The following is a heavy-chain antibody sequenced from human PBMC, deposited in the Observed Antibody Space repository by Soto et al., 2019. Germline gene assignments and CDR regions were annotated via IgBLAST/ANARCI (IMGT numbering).Heavy chain of an antibody. D-gene: IGHD6-19*01. CDR3: TRGPFIGVSGNGLIRSHFSMGG. CDR2: IHDSGST. CDR1: GGSIRGYY. V-gene: IGHV4-59*01. Sequence: PSETLSLTCAVSGGSIRGYYWSWIRQSAGKGLEWIGYIHDSGSTNYSPSLKSRLSMSVDTSKTQLTLNLNSVTAADTPVFYCTRGPFIGVSGNGLIRSHFSMGGWGRVTTIIVCS. J-gene: IGHJ6*02.